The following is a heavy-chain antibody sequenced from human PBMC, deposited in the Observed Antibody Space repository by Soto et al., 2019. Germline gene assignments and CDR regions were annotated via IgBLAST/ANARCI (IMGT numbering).Heavy chain of an antibody. J-gene: IGHJ5*02. D-gene: IGHD1-1*01. CDR1: GYTFSSSI. CDR2: ISVYSGHT. CDR3: ATGTNGTTGWFHP. Sequence: QVQLVQSGAEVKKPGASVTVSCKASGYTFSSSIISWVRQAPGQGLEWMGWISVYSGHTNYAQKFQGRLSMTRDTSLSSAHMHLSRLTSDDTAVYYCATGTNGTTGWFHPWGQGTQVTVSS. V-gene: IGHV1-18*04.